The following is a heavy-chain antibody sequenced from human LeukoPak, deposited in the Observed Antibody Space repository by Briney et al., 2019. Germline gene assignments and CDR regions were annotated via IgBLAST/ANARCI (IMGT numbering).Heavy chain of an antibody. CDR3: VSGWGLWGGEY. V-gene: IGHV4-4*02. CDR2: IYHGGGS. J-gene: IGHJ4*02. CDR1: GGSISSINW. D-gene: IGHD3-16*01. Sequence: SETLSLTCGVSGGSISSINWWCWVRQPPGTGLEWIGEIYHGGGSNYNPSLRSRVTMSLHKSKNQFSLMLSSVTAADTAMYYCVSGWGLWGGEYWGQGALVTVSS.